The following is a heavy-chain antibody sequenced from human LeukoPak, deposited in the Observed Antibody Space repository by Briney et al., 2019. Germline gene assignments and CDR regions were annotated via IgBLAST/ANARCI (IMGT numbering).Heavy chain of an antibody. CDR2: ISSSSSYI. CDR3: ARGFGSYGYYPGYYYYYYMDV. Sequence: GGSLRLSCAASGFTFSSYSMNWVRQAPGKGLEWVSSISSSSSYIYYADSVKGRFTISRDNARNSLYLQMNSLRAEDTAVYYCARGFGSYGYYPGYYYYYYMDVWGKGTTVTVSS. CDR1: GFTFSSYS. D-gene: IGHD5-18*01. V-gene: IGHV3-21*01. J-gene: IGHJ6*03.